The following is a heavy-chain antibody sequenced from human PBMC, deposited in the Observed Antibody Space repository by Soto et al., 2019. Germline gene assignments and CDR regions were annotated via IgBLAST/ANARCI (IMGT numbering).Heavy chain of an antibody. V-gene: IGHV3-33*01. J-gene: IGHJ6*02. CDR2: IWYDGSNK. Sequence: QVQLVESGGGVVQPGRSLRLSCAASGFTFSSYGMHWVRQAPGKGLEWVAVIWYDGSNKYYADSVKGRFTISRDNSKNTLYLQMNSLRAEDTAVDYCAREKRVAAAGKRRYYVMDVWGQGTTVTVSS. D-gene: IGHD6-13*01. CDR1: GFTFSSYG. CDR3: AREKRVAAAGKRRYYVMDV.